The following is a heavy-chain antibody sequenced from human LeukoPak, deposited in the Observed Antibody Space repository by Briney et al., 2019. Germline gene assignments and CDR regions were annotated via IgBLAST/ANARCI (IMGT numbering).Heavy chain of an antibody. V-gene: IGHV4-59*01. CDR3: ARGDWWFDP. CDR1: GGSISSYY. Sequence: SETLSLTCTVSGGSISSYYWSWIRQPPGKGLEWIGYIYYGGSTNYNPSLKSRVTMPVDTSMNQFSLNLNSVTAADTAVYYCARGDWWFDPWGRGTLVTVSS. J-gene: IGHJ5*02. CDR2: IYYGGST. D-gene: IGHD2-21*01.